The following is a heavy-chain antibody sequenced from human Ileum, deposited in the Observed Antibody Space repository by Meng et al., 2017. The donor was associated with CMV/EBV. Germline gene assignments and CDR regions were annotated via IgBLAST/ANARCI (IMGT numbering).Heavy chain of an antibody. Sequence: QFLLHDSLPGLGHPHDTRSLTCTASGGTHKQNPSYWGWLRQPPGKSLEWIGTIFDSGSAFYNPSLKSRVIVSIYLSRNQRSLSLSSVTAADTAVYYCVRNHGSSSWFFYWGQGTLVTVSS. CDR1: GGTHKQNPSY. D-gene: IGHD6-13*01. CDR3: VRNHGSSSWFFY. V-gene: IGHV4-39*07. CDR2: IFDSGSA. J-gene: IGHJ4*02.